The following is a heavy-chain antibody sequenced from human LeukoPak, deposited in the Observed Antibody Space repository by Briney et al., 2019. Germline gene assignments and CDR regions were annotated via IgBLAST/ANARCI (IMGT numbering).Heavy chain of an antibody. Sequence: GGSLTLSCAASGFTFSSYWMNWVRQAPGKGLEWVALINPDGSQTNYVDSVKGRLTISRDNAETSLYLQMNSLRAEDTAVYYCARDLGYGALDPWGQGTLVTVSS. CDR2: INPDGSQT. CDR3: ARDLGYGALDP. J-gene: IGHJ5*02. D-gene: IGHD4-17*01. V-gene: IGHV3-7*01. CDR1: GFTFSSYW.